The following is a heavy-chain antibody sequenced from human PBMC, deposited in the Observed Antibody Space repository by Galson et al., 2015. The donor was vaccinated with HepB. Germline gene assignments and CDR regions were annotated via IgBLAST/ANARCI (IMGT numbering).Heavy chain of an antibody. V-gene: IGHV3-9*01. Sequence: SLRLSCAASGFTFDDYAMHWVRQAPGKGLEWVSGISWNSGSIGYADSVKGRFTISRDNAKNSLYLQMNSLRAEDTALYYCAKDIRGYSYGYYYGMDVWGQGTTVTVSS. D-gene: IGHD5-18*01. J-gene: IGHJ6*02. CDR1: GFTFDDYA. CDR3: AKDIRGYSYGYYYGMDV. CDR2: ISWNSGSI.